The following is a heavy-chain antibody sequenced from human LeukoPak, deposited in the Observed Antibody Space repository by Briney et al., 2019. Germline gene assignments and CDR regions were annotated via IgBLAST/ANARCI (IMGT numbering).Heavy chain of an antibody. CDR1: GFTFSSYG. CDR2: IWYDGSNK. J-gene: IGHJ3*02. D-gene: IGHD3-9*01. V-gene: IGHV3-33*01. CDR3: AREATRYFDSWAGAVDAFDI. Sequence: GGSLRLSCAASGFTFSSYGMHWVRQAPGKGLEWVAAIWYDGSNKYYADSVKGRFTISRDNSKNPLYLQMNSLRAEDTAVYYCAREATRYFDSWAGAVDAFDIWGQGTMVIVSS.